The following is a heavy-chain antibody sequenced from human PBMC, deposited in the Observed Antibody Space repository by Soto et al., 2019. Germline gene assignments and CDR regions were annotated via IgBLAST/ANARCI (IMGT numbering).Heavy chain of an antibody. V-gene: IGHV1-58*01. CDR3: AADPLLYCSGGSCYHYYFDY. CDR1: GFTFTSSA. J-gene: IGHJ4*02. CDR2: IVVGSGNT. D-gene: IGHD2-15*01. Sequence: SVKVSCKASGFTFTSSAVQWVRQARGQRLEWVGWIVVGSGNTNYAQKFQERVTITRDMSTSTAYMELSSLRSEDTAVYYCAADPLLYCSGGSCYHYYFDYWGQGTLVTVSS.